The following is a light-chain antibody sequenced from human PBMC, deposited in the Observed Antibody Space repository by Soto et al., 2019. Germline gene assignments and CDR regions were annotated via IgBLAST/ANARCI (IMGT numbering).Light chain of an antibody. Sequence: DVVLTQSPLSLPVTPGQSASISCRSTQSLEYTDGNTYLNWFQQRPGQSPRRLFYKVSHRDSGVPDRFRGSGSDTDFTLTSRRVEPADVGIYSCMQGTHWPPTFGQGTRVEL. V-gene: IGKV2-30*01. CDR3: MQGTHWPPT. CDR2: KVS. J-gene: IGKJ1*01. CDR1: QSLEYTDGNTY.